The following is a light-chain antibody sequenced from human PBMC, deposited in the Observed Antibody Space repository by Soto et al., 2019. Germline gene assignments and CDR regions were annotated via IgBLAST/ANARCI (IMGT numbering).Light chain of an antibody. CDR2: GAS. CDR3: QQSNNWPPLT. V-gene: IGKV3-15*01. Sequence: EIVMTQSPATLSVSTGERATLSCRASQSVSSNLAWYQQKPGQAPRLLIYGASTRATGIPARVSGSGSGTEFTLTISSLQSEDFAVYYCQQSNNWPPLTFGGGNKVEIK. CDR1: QSVSSN. J-gene: IGKJ4*01.